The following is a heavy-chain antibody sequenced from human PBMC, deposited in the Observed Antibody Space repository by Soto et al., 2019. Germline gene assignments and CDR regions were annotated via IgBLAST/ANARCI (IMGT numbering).Heavy chain of an antibody. CDR3: ARPYDDYGDYAFDY. Sequence: SETLSLTCTVSGGSIGRSYWSWIRQPPGKGLEWIGYIYNSGSTNYNPSLKSRVTISEDTSRNQVSLKVSSVTAADTGVYYCARPYDDYGDYAFDYRGQGTPVTVSS. V-gene: IGHV4-59*08. J-gene: IGHJ4*02. CDR2: IYNSGST. D-gene: IGHD4-17*01. CDR1: GGSIGRSY.